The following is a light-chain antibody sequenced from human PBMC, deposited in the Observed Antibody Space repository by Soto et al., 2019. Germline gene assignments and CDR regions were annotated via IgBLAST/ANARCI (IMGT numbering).Light chain of an antibody. V-gene: IGLV4-69*01. CDR2: LNNDGSH. CDR3: QTWGTGFQV. CDR1: SGHSSYA. J-gene: IGLJ2*01. Sequence: QLVLTQSPSASASLGASVKLTCTLSSGHSSYAIAWHQKQPGKGPRYLMDLNNDGSHTKGDGIPDRFSGSSSEAERYLIISSLQSEDEADYYCQTWGTGFQVFGGGTKLTVL.